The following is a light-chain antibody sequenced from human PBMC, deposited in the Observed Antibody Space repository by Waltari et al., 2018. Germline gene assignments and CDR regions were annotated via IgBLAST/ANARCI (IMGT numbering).Light chain of an antibody. J-gene: IGKJ5*01. CDR3: QKLNSYPPTT. CDR2: SAS. CDR1: QGISSY. V-gene: IGKV1-9*01. Sequence: DIQLTQSPSFLSASVGDRVTITCRASQGISSYLAWYQQKPGRAPKRLIYSASPLQSGVPSRFSGSGSGTEFTLTISSLQPEDFATYYCQKLNSYPPTTFGQGTRLEIK.